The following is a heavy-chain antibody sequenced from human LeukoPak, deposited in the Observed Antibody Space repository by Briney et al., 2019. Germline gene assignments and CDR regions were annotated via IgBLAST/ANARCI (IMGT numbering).Heavy chain of an antibody. CDR1: GFTFSSYW. J-gene: IGHJ4*02. Sequence: PGGSLRLSCAASGFTFSSYWMSWVRQAPGKGLEWVANIKQDGSEKYYVDSVKGRFTISRDNAKNSLYLQMNSLRAEDTAVYYCARDRTGTTFKGVGYWGQGTLVTVSS. V-gene: IGHV3-7*01. CDR3: ARDRTGTTFKGVGY. D-gene: IGHD1-7*01. CDR2: IKQDGSEK.